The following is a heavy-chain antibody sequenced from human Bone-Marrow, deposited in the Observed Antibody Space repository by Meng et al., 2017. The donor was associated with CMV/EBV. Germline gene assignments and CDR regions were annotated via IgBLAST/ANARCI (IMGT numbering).Heavy chain of an antibody. Sequence: SGDYYWSWSRQPPGKGLEWIGYIYYSGSTYYNPSLKSRVTISVDTSKNQFSLKLSSVTAADTAVYYCARGAYYYDSSGYPRPHWFDPWGQGTLVTVSS. CDR3: ARGAYYYDSSGYPRPHWFDP. D-gene: IGHD3-22*01. V-gene: IGHV4-30-4*08. CDR1: SGDYY. J-gene: IGHJ5*02. CDR2: IYYSGST.